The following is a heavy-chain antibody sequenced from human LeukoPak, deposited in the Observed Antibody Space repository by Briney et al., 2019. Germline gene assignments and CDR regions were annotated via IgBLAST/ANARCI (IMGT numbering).Heavy chain of an antibody. D-gene: IGHD2-15*01. Sequence: SVKVSCKAPGGTFSSDTISWVRQAPGQGREWMGRIIPILGIANYAQKFQGRVTITADKSTSTAYMELSSLRSEDTAVYYCARQTSTPGPFDYWGQGTLVTVSS. CDR3: ARQTSTPGPFDY. V-gene: IGHV1-69*02. CDR2: IIPILGIA. J-gene: IGHJ4*02. CDR1: GGTFSSDT.